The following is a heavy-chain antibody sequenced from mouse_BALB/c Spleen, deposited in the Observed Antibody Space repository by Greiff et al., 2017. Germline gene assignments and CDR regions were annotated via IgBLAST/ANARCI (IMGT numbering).Heavy chain of an antibody. J-gene: IGHJ4*01. V-gene: IGHV2-6-7*01. CDR2: IWGDGST. Sequence: VQRVESGPGLVAPSQSLSITCTVSGFSLTGYGVNWVRQPPGKGLEWLGMIWGDGSTDYNSALKSRLSISKDNSKSQVFLKMNSLQTDDTARYYCARSYGSSIMDYWGQGTSVTVSS. CDR3: ARSYGSSIMDY. CDR1: GFSLTGYG. D-gene: IGHD1-1*01.